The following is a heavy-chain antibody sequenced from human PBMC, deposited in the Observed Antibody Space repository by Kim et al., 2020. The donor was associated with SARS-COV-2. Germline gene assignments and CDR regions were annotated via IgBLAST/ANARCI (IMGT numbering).Heavy chain of an antibody. D-gene: IGHD3-10*01. V-gene: IGHV1-3*01. CDR2: INAGNGNT. Sequence: ASVKVSCKASGYTFTSYAMHWVRQAPGQRLEWMGWINAGNGNTKYSQKFQGRVTITRDTSASTAYMELSSLRSEDTAVYYCARGSDYGSGSYWAMEYNWFDPWGQGTLVTVSS. J-gene: IGHJ5*02. CDR3: ARGSDYGSGSYWAMEYNWFDP. CDR1: GYTFTSYA.